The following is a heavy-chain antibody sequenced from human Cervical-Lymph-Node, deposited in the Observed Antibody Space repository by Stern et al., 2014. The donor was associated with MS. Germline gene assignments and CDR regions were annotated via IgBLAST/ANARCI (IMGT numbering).Heavy chain of an antibody. CDR2: INSNTGAP. D-gene: IGHD3-3*01. CDR1: GYTFTKYL. J-gene: IGHJ5*02. Sequence: QVQLVQSGSELKKPGASVTVSCKASGYTFTKYLIHWVRQAPGQGLEWMGWINSNTGAPMYARDFAGRFVFSFDTSVTTAYLQISRLKTEDTAVYYCARDMSDFWSDYGHNWFDPWGQGTLVTVSS. V-gene: IGHV7-4-1*02. CDR3: ARDMSDFWSDYGHNWFDP.